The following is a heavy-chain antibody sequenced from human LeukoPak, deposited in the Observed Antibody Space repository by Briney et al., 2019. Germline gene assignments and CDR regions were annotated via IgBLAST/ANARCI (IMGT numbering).Heavy chain of an antibody. V-gene: IGHV3-23*01. CDR3: ADFGSGSYIFDY. D-gene: IGHD3-10*01. J-gene: IGHJ4*02. CDR2: ISSAGDST. Sequence: GGSLRLSCVASEFTSSTYAMSWVRQAPGKGPEWVSGISSAGDSTFYADSVKGRFTISRDSSKNTLYLQMNYVRVEDTAIYYCADFGSGSYIFDYWGQGTLVTVSS. CDR1: EFTSSTYA.